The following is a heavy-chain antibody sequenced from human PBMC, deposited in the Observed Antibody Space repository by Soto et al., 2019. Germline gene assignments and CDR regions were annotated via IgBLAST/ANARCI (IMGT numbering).Heavy chain of an antibody. CDR2: IWYDGSNK. V-gene: IGHV3-33*01. D-gene: IGHD1-26*01. CDR1: GFTFSSYG. Sequence: QVQLVESGGGVVQPGRSLRLSCAASGFTFSSYGMHWVRQAPGKGLEWVAVIWYDGSNKYYADSVKGRFTISRDNSKNTLYLQRNSLRAEDTAVYYCARAGRWEVINWFAPWGQGTLVTVSS. J-gene: IGHJ5*02. CDR3: ARAGRWEVINWFAP.